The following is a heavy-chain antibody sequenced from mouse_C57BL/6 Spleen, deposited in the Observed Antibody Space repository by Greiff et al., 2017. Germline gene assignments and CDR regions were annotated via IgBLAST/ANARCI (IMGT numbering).Heavy chain of an antibody. J-gene: IGHJ3*01. D-gene: IGHD1-1*01. V-gene: IGHV1-64*01. Sequence: VQLQQPGAELVKPGASVQLSCKASGYTFTSYWMHWVKQRPGQGLEWIGMIHPNSGSTNYNEKFKSKATLTVDKSSSTAYMQLSSLTSEDSAVYYCARRPGGSSGWFASWGQGTLVTVSA. CDR1: GYTFTSYW. CDR3: ARRPGGSSGWFAS. CDR2: IHPNSGST.